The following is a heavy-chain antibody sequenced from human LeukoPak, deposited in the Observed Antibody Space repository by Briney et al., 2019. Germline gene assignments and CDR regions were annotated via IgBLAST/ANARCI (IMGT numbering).Heavy chain of an antibody. CDR1: GGSITNYY. Sequence: SETLSLTCTVSGGSITNYYWSWIRQPPGKGLEGIGYIYDSGSTNYNPSLKSRVTISVETSKNQFSLKLISVTAADTAVYYCARTNRYAGGDRHFDYWGQGTLVTVSS. CDR3: ARTNRYAGGDRHFDY. CDR2: IYDSGST. V-gene: IGHV4-59*12. D-gene: IGHD1-14*01. J-gene: IGHJ4*02.